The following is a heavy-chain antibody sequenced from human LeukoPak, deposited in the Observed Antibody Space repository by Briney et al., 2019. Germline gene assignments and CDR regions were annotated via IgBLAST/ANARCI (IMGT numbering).Heavy chain of an antibody. D-gene: IGHD2-2*01. CDR2: INHSGST. CDR1: CGSFSGYY. V-gene: IGHV4-34*01. CDR3: ARGGYRSSTSRPFDY. J-gene: IGHJ4*02. Sequence: SQTLSLAGAVDCGSFSGYYCGWIRQPPGKGLESTGEINHSGSTNYNPSLKSRVTISVDTSKNQFSLKLSSVTAVDTAVYYCARGGYRSSTSRPFDYWGQGTLVTVSS.